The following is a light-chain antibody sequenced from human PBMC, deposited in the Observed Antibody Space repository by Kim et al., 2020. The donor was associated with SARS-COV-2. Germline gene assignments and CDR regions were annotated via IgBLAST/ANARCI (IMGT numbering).Light chain of an antibody. Sequence: QSVLTQPPSASGTPGQKVTISCSGGSSNIGNNYVYWYQHLPGTAPKLLIYRNNQRPSGVPDRFSGSKSATSASLAISGLRSEDEADYYCAAWDDSLSGYVFGSGTKLTVL. CDR1: SSNIGNNY. J-gene: IGLJ1*01. CDR3: AAWDDSLSGYV. V-gene: IGLV1-47*01. CDR2: RNN.